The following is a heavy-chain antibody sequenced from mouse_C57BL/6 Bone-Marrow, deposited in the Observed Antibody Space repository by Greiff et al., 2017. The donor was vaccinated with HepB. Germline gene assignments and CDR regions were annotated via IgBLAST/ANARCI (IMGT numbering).Heavy chain of an antibody. CDR2: ISSGGSYT. CDR1: GFTFSSYG. Sequence: EVQLVESGGDLVKPGGSLKLSCAASGFTFSSYGMSWVRQTPDKRLEWVATISSGGSYTYYPDSVKGRFTIPRDNAKNTLYLQMSSLKSEDTAMYYCARLITTVVYWYFDVWGTGTTVTVSS. CDR3: ARLITTVVYWYFDV. V-gene: IGHV5-6*01. J-gene: IGHJ1*03. D-gene: IGHD1-1*01.